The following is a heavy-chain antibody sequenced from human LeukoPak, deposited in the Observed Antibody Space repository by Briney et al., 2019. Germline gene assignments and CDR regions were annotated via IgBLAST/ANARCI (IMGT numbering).Heavy chain of an antibody. CDR1: GFTFSNYW. CDR2: IKEDGSEK. CDR3: ASTIATRYFDY. J-gene: IGHJ4*02. Sequence: GGSLRLSCVASGFTFSNYWMSWVRQAPGKGLEWVANIKEDGSEKYYVDSVKGRFTISRDNAENSLYLQMNSLRAEDTAVYYCASTIATRYFDYWGQGTLVTVSS. V-gene: IGHV3-7*03. D-gene: IGHD6-6*01.